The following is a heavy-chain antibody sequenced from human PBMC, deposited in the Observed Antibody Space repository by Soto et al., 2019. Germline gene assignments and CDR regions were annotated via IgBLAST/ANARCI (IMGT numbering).Heavy chain of an antibody. CDR1: GFICSSYD. J-gene: IGHJ3*02. D-gene: IGHD2-8*02. CDR3: AKATATGGGAFDI. CDR2: ILVDGRT. Sequence: SGGSLRLSCAASGFICSSYDMSWVRQAPGKGLEWVSTILVDGRTFYVDSVKGRFTISRDNSKNTVYLQMNSLTAGDTALYYCAKATATGGGAFDICGQGTMVTV. V-gene: IGHV3-23*01.